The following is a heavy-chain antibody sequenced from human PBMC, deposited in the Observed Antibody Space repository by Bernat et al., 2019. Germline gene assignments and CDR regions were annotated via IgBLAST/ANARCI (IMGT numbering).Heavy chain of an antibody. CDR1: GFTLNDFA. V-gene: IGHV3-30-3*01. CDR3: ARCRAPYYYYYGMDV. Sequence: QVQVVESGGGVVQPGRSLRLSCTASGFTLNDFAMYWVRQAPGKGLEWVAFISYDGSNKYYADSVKGRFTISRDNSKNTLYLQMNSLRAEDTAVYYCARCRAPYYYYYGMDVWGQGTTVTVSS. CDR2: ISYDGSNK. J-gene: IGHJ6*02.